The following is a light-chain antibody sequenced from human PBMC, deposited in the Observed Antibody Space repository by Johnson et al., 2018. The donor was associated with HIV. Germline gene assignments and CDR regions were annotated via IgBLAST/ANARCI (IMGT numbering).Light chain of an antibody. Sequence: QPVLTQPPSVSAAPGQRVTISCSGSSSNIGNNYVSWYQHLPGTAPKLLIYENNKRPSGIPDRFSGSKSGTSATLGITGLQTGDEADYYCGTWDSSLSPHYVFGTGTKVTVL. CDR3: GTWDSSLSPHYV. CDR2: ENN. V-gene: IGLV1-51*02. J-gene: IGLJ1*01. CDR1: SSNIGNNY.